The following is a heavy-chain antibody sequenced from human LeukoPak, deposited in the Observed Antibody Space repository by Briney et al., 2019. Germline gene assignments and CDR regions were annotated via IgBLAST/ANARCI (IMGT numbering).Heavy chain of an antibody. CDR3: SRALEV. Sequence: PGGSLRLSCEVSGFIFRSYWMDLVRQAPGRGLEWVANINQDGSEKYFVDSVKGRFTISRDNAKSSLYLQMNSLRAEDTAVYFCSRALEVWGKGTTVTVST. CDR1: GFIFRSYW. J-gene: IGHJ6*04. V-gene: IGHV3-7*01. CDR2: INQDGSEK.